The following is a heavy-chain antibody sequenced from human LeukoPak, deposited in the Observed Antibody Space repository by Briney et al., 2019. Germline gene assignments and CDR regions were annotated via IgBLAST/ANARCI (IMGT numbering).Heavy chain of an antibody. CDR3: ARAAYYYDSSGYSSAY. CDR1: VGTFSSYA. V-gene: IGHV1-69*01. D-gene: IGHD3-22*01. Sequence: SVKVSFKASVGTFSSYAISWVRQAPGQEPEWMGGIVPVCCTANYAQKLQGRVTITADESKSKVYLQLSSLRSEDTALYYCARAAYYYDSSGYSSAYWGQGTLVTVSS. CDR2: IVPVCCTA. J-gene: IGHJ4*02.